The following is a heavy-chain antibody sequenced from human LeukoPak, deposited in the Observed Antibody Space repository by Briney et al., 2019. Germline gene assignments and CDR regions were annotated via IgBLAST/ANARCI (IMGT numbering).Heavy chain of an antibody. CDR1: GGSISSSSYY. Sequence: SETLSLTCTVSGGSISSSSYYWGWIRQPPGKGLEWIGSIYYSGSTYYNPSLKSRVTISVDTSKNQFSLKLSSVTAADTAVYYCARSTMVYWFDPWGQGTLVTVSS. CDR3: ARSTMVYWFDP. V-gene: IGHV4-39*01. D-gene: IGHD3-10*01. J-gene: IGHJ5*02. CDR2: IYYSGST.